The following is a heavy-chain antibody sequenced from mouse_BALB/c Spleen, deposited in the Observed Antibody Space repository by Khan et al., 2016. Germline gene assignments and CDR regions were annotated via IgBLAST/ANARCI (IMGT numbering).Heavy chain of an antibody. CDR3: ARYRYYYCSSRYFDV. V-gene: IGHV9-3-1*01. Sequence: QIQLVQSGPELKKPGKTVKISCKASGYNFTNYGMNWVKQAPGKGLKGMGWINTYSGESTYADDFKGRFAFSLETSANTAYLQINNLKNEDTATYFCARYRYYYCSSRYFDVWGAGTTVTVSS. CDR2: INTYSGES. D-gene: IGHD1-1*01. CDR1: GYNFTNYG. J-gene: IGHJ1*01.